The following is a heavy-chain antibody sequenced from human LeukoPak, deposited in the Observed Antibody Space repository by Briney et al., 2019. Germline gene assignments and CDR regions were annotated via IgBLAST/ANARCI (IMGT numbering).Heavy chain of an antibody. V-gene: IGHV3-21*01. Sequence: GGSLRLSCAASGFTFSGYVMTGVRQAPGKGLECVSSITFSSSHIYYADSVKGRFTISRGNTKDSLYLQMNSLRAEDTAIYYCARGPQFSGPGWFDPWGQGTLVTVSS. CDR2: ITFSSSHI. CDR1: GFTFSGYV. CDR3: ARGPQFSGPGWFDP. J-gene: IGHJ5*02. D-gene: IGHD3-10*01.